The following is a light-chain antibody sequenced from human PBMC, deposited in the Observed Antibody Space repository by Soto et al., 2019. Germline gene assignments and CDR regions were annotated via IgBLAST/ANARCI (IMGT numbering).Light chain of an antibody. CDR2: DVF. CDR1: QAITKY. J-gene: IGKJ1*01. Sequence: DIQMTQSPSSLSASVGDRVTITCQSSQAITKYLSWYQQKAGKPPKLLIYDVFNLETGVPSRFSGSGSGTEFTFTISTLQPEDIATYYCQQFDTLQETFGQGTKVDIK. V-gene: IGKV1-33*01. CDR3: QQFDTLQET.